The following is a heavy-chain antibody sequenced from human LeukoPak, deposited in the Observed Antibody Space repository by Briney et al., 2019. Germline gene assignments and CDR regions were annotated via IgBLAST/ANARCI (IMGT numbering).Heavy chain of an antibody. V-gene: IGHV4-34*01. CDR1: GGSFSGYY. CDR3: ASSYSSGWYVFDH. J-gene: IGHJ4*02. CDR2: INHSGST. Sequence: SETLSLTCAVYGGSFSGYYWSWIRQPPGKGLEWIGEINHSGSTNYNPSLKSRVTISVDTSKNQFSLKLSSVTAADTAVYYCASSYSSGWYVFDHWGQGTLVTVSS. D-gene: IGHD6-19*01.